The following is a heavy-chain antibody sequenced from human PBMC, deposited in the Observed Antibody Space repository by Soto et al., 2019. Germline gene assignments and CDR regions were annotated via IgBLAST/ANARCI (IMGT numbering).Heavy chain of an antibody. CDR2: ISHSGNT. V-gene: IGHV4-4*02. CDR3: ASHRGNTYGPYDY. J-gene: IGHJ4*02. Sequence: VQLQESGPGLVKHSGTLSLTCAVSGGSISRGNWWSWVRQSPRKGLEWIGEISHSGNTNHNPSLKSRVTISIDKSKNQFSLKLTSVTASDTAVYYCASHRGNTYGPYDYWVQGTLVTVSS. CDR1: GGSISRGNW. D-gene: IGHD5-18*01.